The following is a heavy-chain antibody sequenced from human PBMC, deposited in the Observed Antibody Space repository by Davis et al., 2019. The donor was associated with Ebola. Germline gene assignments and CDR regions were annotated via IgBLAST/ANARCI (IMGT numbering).Heavy chain of an antibody. D-gene: IGHD5-18*01. CDR3: ASSYGYSYVEQGYYYGMDV. CDR2: ISSNGGST. CDR1: GFTFSSYT. J-gene: IGHJ6*04. Sequence: GESLKISCSASGFTFSSYTMHWVRQAPGKGLEFVSAISSNGGSTYYADSVKGRFTISRDNAKNSLYLQMNSLRDEDTAVYYCASSYGYSYVEQGYYYGMDVWGKGTTVTVSS. V-gene: IGHV3-64*04.